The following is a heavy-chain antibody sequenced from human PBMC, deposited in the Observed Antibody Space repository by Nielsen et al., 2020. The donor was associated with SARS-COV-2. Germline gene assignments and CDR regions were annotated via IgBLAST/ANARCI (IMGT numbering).Heavy chain of an antibody. Sequence: GGSLRLSCAASGFTFSSYGMHWVRQAPGKGLEWVAVISYDGSNKYYADSVKGRFTISRDNAKNSLYLQMNSLRAEDTALYYCASTNDAFDIWGQGTMVTVSS. CDR2: ISYDGSNK. CDR1: GFTFSSYG. J-gene: IGHJ3*02. CDR3: ASTNDAFDI. V-gene: IGHV3-30*03.